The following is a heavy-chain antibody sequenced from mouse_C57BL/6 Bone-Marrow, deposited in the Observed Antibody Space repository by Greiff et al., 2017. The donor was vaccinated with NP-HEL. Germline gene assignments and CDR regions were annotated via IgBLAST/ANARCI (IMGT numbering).Heavy chain of an antibody. V-gene: IGHV2-6*01. CDR1: GFSLTSYG. D-gene: IGHD1-1*01. CDR3: ASLYYYGAMDY. J-gene: IGHJ4*01. CDR2: IWGVGST. Sequence: VKLMESGPGLVAPSQSLSITCTVSGFSLTSYGVDWVRQSPGKGLEWLGVIWGVGSTNYNSALKSRLSISKDNSKSQVFLKMNSLQTDDTAMYYCASLYYYGAMDYWGQGTSVTVSS.